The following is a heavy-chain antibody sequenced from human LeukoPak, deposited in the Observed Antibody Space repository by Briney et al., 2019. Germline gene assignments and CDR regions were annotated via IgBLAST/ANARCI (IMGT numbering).Heavy chain of an antibody. CDR3: ARSSSGWYPDNFDY. CDR1: GGSISSSSYY. CDR2: IYYSGST. J-gene: IGHJ4*02. D-gene: IGHD6-19*01. V-gene: IGHV4-39*01. Sequence: PSETLSLTCTVSGGSISSSSYYWGWIRQPPGKGLEWIGSIYYSGSTYYNPSLKSRVTISVDTSKNQFSLKLSSVTAADTAVYYCARSSSGWYPDNFDYWGQGTLVTVSS.